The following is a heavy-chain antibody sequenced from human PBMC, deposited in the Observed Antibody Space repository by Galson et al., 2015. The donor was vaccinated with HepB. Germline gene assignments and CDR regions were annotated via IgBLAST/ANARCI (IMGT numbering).Heavy chain of an antibody. Sequence: SVKVSCKASGYTFSSYAISWVRQAPGQGLEWMGGIIPIFGIANYAQKFQGRVTITADESTSTAYMELSSLRSEDTAVYYCARGTLGYCSGGSCYSLSPYKKYYYYYGMDVWGQGNPGHRLL. CDR3: ARGTLGYCSGGSCYSLSPYKKYYYYYGMDV. D-gene: IGHD2-15*01. J-gene: IGHJ6*02. CDR1: GYTFSSYA. CDR2: IIPIFGIA. V-gene: IGHV1-69*13.